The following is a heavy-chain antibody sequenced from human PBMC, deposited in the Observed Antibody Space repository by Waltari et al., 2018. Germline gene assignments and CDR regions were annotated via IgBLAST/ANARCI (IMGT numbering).Heavy chain of an antibody. CDR1: GFTFSSYS. J-gene: IGHJ4*02. CDR2: ISSSSSYI. D-gene: IGHD3-3*01. CDR3: ASPFGVVMGY. V-gene: IGHV3-21*01. Sequence: EVQLVESGGGLVKPGGSLRLSCAASGFTFSSYSMNWVRQAPGKGLEWVSSISSSSSYIYYADSVKGRFTISRDNAKNSLYLQMNSLRTEDTAVYYCASPFGVVMGYWGQGTLVTVSS.